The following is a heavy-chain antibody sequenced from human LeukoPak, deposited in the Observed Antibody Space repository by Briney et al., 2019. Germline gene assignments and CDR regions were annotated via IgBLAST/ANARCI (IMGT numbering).Heavy chain of an antibody. J-gene: IGHJ4*02. D-gene: IGHD1-1*01. CDR1: GFTFNSYW. CDR3: ARDNSRNDLEY. CDR2: INQDGSQE. V-gene: IGHV3-7*04. Sequence: PGGSLRLSCAASGFTFNSYWMNWVRQAPGKGLQWGANINQDGSQEYYVDSVKGRFTISRDNAKNSLYLQINSLRAEDTAVYYCARDNSRNDLEYWGQGTLVTVSS.